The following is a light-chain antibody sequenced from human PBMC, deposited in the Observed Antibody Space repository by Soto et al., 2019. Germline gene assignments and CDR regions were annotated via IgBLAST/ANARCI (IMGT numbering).Light chain of an antibody. CDR2: DAS. Sequence: EIRLTQSPATLSLSPGERATLSCRASQSIGRFLAWYQHKPGQAPRLLIYDASNRATGIPARFSASGSETDFTLTISSLQPEDFAVYYCQQRSSRPREISFGQGTRLEI. J-gene: IGKJ5*01. CDR3: QQRSSRPREIS. CDR1: QSIGRF. V-gene: IGKV3-11*01.